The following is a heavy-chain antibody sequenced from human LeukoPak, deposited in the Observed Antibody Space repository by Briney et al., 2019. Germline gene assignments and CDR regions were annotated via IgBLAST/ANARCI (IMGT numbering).Heavy chain of an antibody. Sequence: GGSLRLSCSVSGFTISSHYMAWVRQVPGKGPGWVSLIHSGGSTYYADSVKGRFTTSRDNSKNALYLQMDSLRGEDTAVYYCAKDLRTIVAVAGTLDSWGQGTLVTVSS. CDR3: AKDLRTIVAVAGTLDS. CDR1: GFTISSHY. V-gene: IGHV3-66*02. CDR2: IHSGGST. D-gene: IGHD6-19*01. J-gene: IGHJ4*02.